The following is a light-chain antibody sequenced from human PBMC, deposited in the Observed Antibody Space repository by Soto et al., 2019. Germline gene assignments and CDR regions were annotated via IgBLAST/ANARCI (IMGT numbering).Light chain of an antibody. Sequence: QSVLTQPASVSGSPGQSITISCTGTSSDVGGYNYVSWHQQHPGKAPKFMIYDVSNRPSGVSNRFSGSKSGNTASLTISGLQAEDEADYSCSSYTTSNTRQIVFGTGTKVTVL. J-gene: IGLJ1*01. CDR2: DVS. CDR1: SSDVGGYNY. V-gene: IGLV2-14*01. CDR3: SSYTTSNTRQIV.